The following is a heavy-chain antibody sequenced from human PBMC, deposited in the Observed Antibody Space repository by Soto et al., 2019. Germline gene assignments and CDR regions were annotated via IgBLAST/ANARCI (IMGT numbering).Heavy chain of an antibody. V-gene: IGHV4-31*03. Sequence: PSETLSLTCTVYGGSISSGGYYWSWIRQHPGKGLEWIGYIYYSGSTYYNPSLKSRVTISVDTSKNQFSLKLSSVTAADTAVYYCARRNIVARVGGVWFDPWGQGTLVTVSS. CDR3: ARRNIVARVGGVWFDP. D-gene: IGHD5-12*01. CDR1: GGSISSGGYY. J-gene: IGHJ5*02. CDR2: IYYSGST.